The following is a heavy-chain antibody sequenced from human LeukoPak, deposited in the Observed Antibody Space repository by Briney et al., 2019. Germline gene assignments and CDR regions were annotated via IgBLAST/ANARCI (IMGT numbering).Heavy chain of an antibody. CDR3: ARSFGDYSHFDY. Sequence: GASVKVSCKASGYTFTSYTIHWVRQAPGQRLEWMGWISTGNSNTKYSQKLQGRVIITKDTSARTAYMELSSLKSEDMAMYYCARSFGDYSHFDYWGQGTLVTASS. CDR2: ISTGNSNT. J-gene: IGHJ4*02. D-gene: IGHD4-17*01. V-gene: IGHV1-3*04. CDR1: GYTFTSYT.